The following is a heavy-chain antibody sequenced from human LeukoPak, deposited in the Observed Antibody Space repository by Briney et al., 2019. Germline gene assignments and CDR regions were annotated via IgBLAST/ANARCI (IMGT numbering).Heavy chain of an antibody. CDR3: ARREMAFDY. D-gene: IGHD5-24*01. V-gene: IGHV4-39*01. Sequence: PSETLSLTCTVSGGSISSSSYYWGWIRQPPGKGLEWIGSIYYSGSTYYNPSLKSRVTISVDTSKNQSSLKLSSVTAADTAVYYCARREMAFDYWGQGTLVTVSS. CDR2: IYYSGST. CDR1: GGSISSSSYY. J-gene: IGHJ4*02.